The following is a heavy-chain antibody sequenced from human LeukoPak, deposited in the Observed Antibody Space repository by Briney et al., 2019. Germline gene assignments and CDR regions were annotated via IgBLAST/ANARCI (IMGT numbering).Heavy chain of an antibody. CDR1: GYTFTSYG. CDR2: ISAYNGNT. Sequence: ASVKVSCKASGYTFTSYGISWVRQAPGQGLEWMGWISAYNGNTNYAQKLQGRVTMTTDTSTSTAYMELRSLRSDDTAVYYCARTHYYDSSGYYVVAFDIWGQGTMVSVSS. J-gene: IGHJ3*02. V-gene: IGHV1-18*01. CDR3: ARTHYYDSSGYYVVAFDI. D-gene: IGHD3-22*01.